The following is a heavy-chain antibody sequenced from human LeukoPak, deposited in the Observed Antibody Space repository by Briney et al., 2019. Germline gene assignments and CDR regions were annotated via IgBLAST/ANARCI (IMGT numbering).Heavy chain of an antibody. Sequence: SVKVSCKASGGTISSYAISWVRQAPGQGLEWMGGIIPIFGTANYAQKFQGRVTITTDESTSTAYMELSSLRSEDTAVYYCARGGSSSFHLFDYWGQGTLVTVSS. CDR3: ARGGSSSFHLFDY. D-gene: IGHD6-6*01. V-gene: IGHV1-69*05. J-gene: IGHJ4*02. CDR1: GGTISSYA. CDR2: IIPIFGTA.